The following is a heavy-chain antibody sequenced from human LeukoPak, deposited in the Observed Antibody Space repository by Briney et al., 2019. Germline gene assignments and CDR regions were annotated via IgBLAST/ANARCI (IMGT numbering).Heavy chain of an antibody. CDR3: ARGYSSDWSLWD. J-gene: IGHJ4*02. V-gene: IGHV3-53*04. D-gene: IGHD6-13*01. CDR1: GFTVSRTY. CDR2: IYSDGST. Sequence: GGSLRLSCAVSGFTVSRTYMSWVRQAPGKGLEWVSVIYSDGSTYYVDSVKGRFTISRQSSENTLYLQMNSLRAEDTAVYYCARGYSSDWSLWDWGQGTLVTVSS.